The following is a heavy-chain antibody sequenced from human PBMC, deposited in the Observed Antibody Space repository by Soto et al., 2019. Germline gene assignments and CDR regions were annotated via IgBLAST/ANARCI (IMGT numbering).Heavy chain of an antibody. CDR1: GYTFTKYA. CDR2: INAGNGNT. J-gene: IGHJ4*02. Sequence: QVQLVQSGAEEKKPGASVKVSCKASGYTFTKYAMHWVRQAPGQSLEWMGWINAGNGNTQYSQKFQGRVTSTRDTSASTAYMELSSLRSEDTAVYYCAREQWLGVDYWGQGTLVSVSS. CDR3: AREQWLGVDY. D-gene: IGHD6-19*01. V-gene: IGHV1-3*05.